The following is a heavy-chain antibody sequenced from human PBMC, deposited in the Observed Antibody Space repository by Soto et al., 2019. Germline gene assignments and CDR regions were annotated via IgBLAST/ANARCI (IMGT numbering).Heavy chain of an antibody. CDR2: INAGNGNT. CDR1: RYTFTSYA. Sequence: GASVKVSCKASRYTFTSYAMHWVRQAPGQRLEWMGWINAGNGNTKYSQKFQGRVTITWDTSASTAYTELSSLRSEDTAVYYCARELAGGAFDIWGQGTMVTVSS. J-gene: IGHJ3*02. D-gene: IGHD1-26*01. CDR3: ARELAGGAFDI. V-gene: IGHV1-3*01.